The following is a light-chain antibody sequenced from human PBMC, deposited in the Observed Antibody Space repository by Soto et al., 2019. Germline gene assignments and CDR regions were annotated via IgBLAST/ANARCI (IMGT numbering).Light chain of an antibody. CDR3: TSYVGNDIWV. CDR1: SSDVGAYKY. J-gene: IGLJ3*02. V-gene: IGLV2-8*01. CDR2: EVT. Sequence: QSALTQPPSASGSPGQSVTISCTGTSSDVGAYKYVSWYQQYPGKAPKLMIYEVTKRPSGVPGRFSGSKSGNTASLTVSGRQAEDDADYYCTSYVGNDIWVFGGGTKVTVL.